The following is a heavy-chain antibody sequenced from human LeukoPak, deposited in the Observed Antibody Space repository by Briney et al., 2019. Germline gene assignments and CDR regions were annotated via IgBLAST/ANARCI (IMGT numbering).Heavy chain of an antibody. CDR1: GFTFSSYG. CDR2: IRYDGSNK. D-gene: IGHD3-22*01. J-gene: IGHJ4*02. CDR3: ANGGEYSSGYYFSFDY. V-gene: IGHV3-30*02. Sequence: PGGSLRLSCAASGFTFSSYGMHWVRQAPGKGLEWAAFIRYDGSNKYYADSVKGRFTISRDNSKNTLYLQMNSLRAEDTAVYYCANGGEYSSGYYFSFDYWGQGTLVTVSS.